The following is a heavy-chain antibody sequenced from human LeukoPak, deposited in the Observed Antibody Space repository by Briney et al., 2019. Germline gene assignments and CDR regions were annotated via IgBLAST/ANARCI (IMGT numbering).Heavy chain of an antibody. J-gene: IGHJ4*02. CDR1: GGSISSSSYY. Sequence: SETLSLTCTVSGGSISSSSYYWGRIRQPPGKGLEWIGNIYYSGSTYCNPSLKSRVTISVDTSKNQFSLKLSSVTAADTAVYYCARHQPYSSGWYPDYWGQGTLVTVSS. CDR3: ARHQPYSSGWYPDY. V-gene: IGHV4-39*01. D-gene: IGHD6-19*01. CDR2: IYYSGST.